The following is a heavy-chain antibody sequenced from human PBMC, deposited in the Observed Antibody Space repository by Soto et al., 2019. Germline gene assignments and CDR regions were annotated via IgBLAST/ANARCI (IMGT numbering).Heavy chain of an antibody. CDR2: ISGSGGST. J-gene: IGHJ4*02. CDR1: GFTFSSYA. CDR3: AKDMGFWSGYYTSDY. Sequence: GGSLRLSCAASGFTFSSYAMSWVRQAPGKGLEWVSAISGSGGSTYYADSVKGRFTISRDNSKNTLYLQMNSLRAEDTAVYYCAKDMGFWSGYYTSDYWGQGTLVTVSS. V-gene: IGHV3-23*01. D-gene: IGHD3-3*01.